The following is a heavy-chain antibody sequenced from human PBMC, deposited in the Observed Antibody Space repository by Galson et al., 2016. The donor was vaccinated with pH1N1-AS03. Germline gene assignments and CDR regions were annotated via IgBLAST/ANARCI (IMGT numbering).Heavy chain of an antibody. CDR2: VNTKTGVT. D-gene: IGHD2/OR15-2a*01. V-gene: IGHV1-2*02. CDR3: ARVEVIASTRGD. CDR1: GYAFTAYY. Sequence: SVKVSCKASGYAFTAYYIHWVRQAPGQGLEWMGFVNTKTGVTIYAQKFKGRVTMTRDTSISTAYMELRGLGSDDSAFYYRARVEVIASTRGDWGQGSLITASS. J-gene: IGHJ4*02.